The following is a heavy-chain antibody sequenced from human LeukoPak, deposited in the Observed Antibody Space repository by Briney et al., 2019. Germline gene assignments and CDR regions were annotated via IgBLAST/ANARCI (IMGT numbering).Heavy chain of an antibody. CDR1: GGSISTYY. CDR3: ARVASYSNFYFDY. V-gene: IGHV4-59*01. CDR2: FYYSGST. D-gene: IGHD4-11*01. J-gene: IGHJ4*02. Sequence: SETLSLTCTVSGGSISTYYWNWIRQPPGKGLEWIGYFYYSGSTNYNPSPKSRVTISVDTSKNQLSLKLSSVTAADTAVYYCARVASYSNFYFDYWGQGTLVTVSS.